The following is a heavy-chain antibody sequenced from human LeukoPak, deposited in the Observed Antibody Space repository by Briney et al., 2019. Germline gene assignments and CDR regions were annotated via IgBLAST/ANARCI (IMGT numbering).Heavy chain of an antibody. CDR3: AKLTCSSTFCPLDY. V-gene: IGHV4-39*01. Sequence: SETLSLTCAVSGGSISSSSFFWAWIRQPPGKGLEWIGTVSYSGTTYYSPSLKSRVTISVDTSKNQFSLRLTSVTAADTALYYCAKLTCSSTFCPLDYWGQGTLVTVSS. D-gene: IGHD2-2*01. J-gene: IGHJ4*02. CDR1: GGSISSSSFF. CDR2: VSYSGTT.